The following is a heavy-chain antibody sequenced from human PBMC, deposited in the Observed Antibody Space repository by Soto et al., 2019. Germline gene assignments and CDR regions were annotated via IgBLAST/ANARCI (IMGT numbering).Heavy chain of an antibody. V-gene: IGHV3-23*01. Sequence: EVQLLESGGGLEQPGASLRLSCAASGFTFNNFAMSWVRQAPGKGLEWVSAISGSGSSTYYADSVKGRFTISRDNSKNTLYLLMTSLRAGDTALYYCAKDHASNGDWPDGYVDLWGRGTLVTVSS. J-gene: IGHJ2*01. D-gene: IGHD4-17*01. CDR1: GFTFNNFA. CDR3: AKDHASNGDWPDGYVDL. CDR2: ISGSGSST.